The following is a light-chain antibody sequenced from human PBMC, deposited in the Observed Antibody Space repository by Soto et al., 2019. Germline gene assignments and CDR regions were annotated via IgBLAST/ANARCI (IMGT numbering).Light chain of an antibody. CDR2: GAS. CDR1: QTVGASY. Sequence: EIVLTQSPDTLSLSPGDRATVSCRASQTVGASYVAWYQHKPGQAPKFLMYGASTRATGIPDRFSGSRSGTEFTLTIDSLEPEDFGLYYCQQYGRSPWTFGQGTRVEI. J-gene: IGKJ1*01. CDR3: QQYGRSPWT. V-gene: IGKV3-20*01.